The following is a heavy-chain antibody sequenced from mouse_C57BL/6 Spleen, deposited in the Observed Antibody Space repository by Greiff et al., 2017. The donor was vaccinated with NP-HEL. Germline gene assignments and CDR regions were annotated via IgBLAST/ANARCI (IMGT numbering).Heavy chain of an antibody. Sequence: EVKLMESGGGLVKPGGSLKLSCAASGFTFSSYAMSWVRQTPEKRLEWVATISDGGSYTYYPDNVKGRFTISRDNAKNNLYLQMSHLKSEDTAMYYCARERITMRYFDVGGTGTTVTVSS. V-gene: IGHV5-4*01. D-gene: IGHD1-1*02. CDR2: ISDGGSYT. CDR1: GFTFSSYA. J-gene: IGHJ1*03. CDR3: ARERITMRYFDV.